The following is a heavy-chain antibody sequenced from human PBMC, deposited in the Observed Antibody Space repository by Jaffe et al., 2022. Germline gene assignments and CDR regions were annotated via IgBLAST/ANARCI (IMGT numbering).Heavy chain of an antibody. CDR3: AKGKYSSSWTDGADAFDI. Sequence: EVQLLESGGGLVQPGGSLRLSCAASGFTFSSYAMSWVRQAPGKGLEWVSAISGSGGSTYYADSVKGRFTISRDNSKNTLYLQMNSLRAEDTAVYYCAKGKYSSSWTDGADAFDIWGQGTMVTVSS. V-gene: IGHV3-23*01. D-gene: IGHD6-13*01. J-gene: IGHJ3*02. CDR2: ISGSGGST. CDR1: GFTFSSYA.